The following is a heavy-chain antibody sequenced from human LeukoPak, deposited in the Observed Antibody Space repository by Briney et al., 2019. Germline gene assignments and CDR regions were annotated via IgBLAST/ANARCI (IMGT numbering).Heavy chain of an antibody. CDR2: IYHSGST. J-gene: IGHJ1*01. V-gene: IGHV4-59*01. D-gene: IGHD6-6*01. Sequence: SETLSLTCTVSGGSISTYYWNWIRQPPGKGLEWIGYIYHSGSTNYNPSLQSRVTISVDTSKNQFSLNLNSVSAADTAVYYCARGGAARLHFQNWGQGTLVTVSS. CDR3: ARGGAARLHFQN. CDR1: GGSISTYY.